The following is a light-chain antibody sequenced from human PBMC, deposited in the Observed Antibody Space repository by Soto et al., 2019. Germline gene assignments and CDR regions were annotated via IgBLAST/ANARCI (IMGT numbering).Light chain of an antibody. J-gene: IGKJ2*01. V-gene: IGKV1-39*01. Sequence: DIQMAQSPFSLSAYVGDTVTISCRASQSINKNLNWYQQKSGKAPNLLIYGASNLQSGVPSRFRGSGSGTDFTLAITDLQPEDFATYYCQQSFHTPYTFGQGTKLEI. CDR2: GAS. CDR3: QQSFHTPYT. CDR1: QSINKN.